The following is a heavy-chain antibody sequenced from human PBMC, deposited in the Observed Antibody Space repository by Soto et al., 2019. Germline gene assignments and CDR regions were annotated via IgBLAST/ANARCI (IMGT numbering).Heavy chain of an antibody. Sequence: LRLSCAASGFTFSSYAMSWVRQAPGKGLEWVSAISGSGGSTYYADSVKGRFTISRDNSKNTLYLQMNSLRAEDTAVYYCAKGQNEGPYYFDYWGQGTLVTVSS. J-gene: IGHJ4*02. CDR3: AKGQNEGPYYFDY. V-gene: IGHV3-23*01. CDR2: ISGSGGST. CDR1: GFTFSSYA.